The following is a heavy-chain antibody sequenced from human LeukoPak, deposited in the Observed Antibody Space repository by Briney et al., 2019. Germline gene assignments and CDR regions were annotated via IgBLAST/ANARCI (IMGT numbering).Heavy chain of an antibody. CDR3: ARDRGGYCSGGSCYTLGSLDY. CDR2: INPSGGST. D-gene: IGHD2-15*01. V-gene: IGHV1-46*01. J-gene: IGHJ4*02. CDR1: GYTFTSYY. Sequence: PWASVKVSCKASGYTFTSYYMHWVRQAPGQGLEWMGIINPSGGSTSYAQKFQGRVTMTRDTSTSTVYMELSSLRSEDTAVYYCARDRGGYCSGGSCYTLGSLDYWGQGTLVTVSS.